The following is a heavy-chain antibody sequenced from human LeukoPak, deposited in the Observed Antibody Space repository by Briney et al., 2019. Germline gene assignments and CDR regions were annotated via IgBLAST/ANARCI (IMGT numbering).Heavy chain of an antibody. CDR3: ARDHIAVAGNAAFDI. V-gene: IGHV1-18*01. Sequence: AAVKVSCKASGYTFTSYGISWVRQAPGQGLEWMGWISAYNGNTNYAQKLQGRVTMTTDTSTSTAYMELRSLRSDDTAVYYCARDHIAVAGNAAFDIWGQGTMVTVSS. D-gene: IGHD6-19*01. CDR1: GYTFTSYG. J-gene: IGHJ3*02. CDR2: ISAYNGNT.